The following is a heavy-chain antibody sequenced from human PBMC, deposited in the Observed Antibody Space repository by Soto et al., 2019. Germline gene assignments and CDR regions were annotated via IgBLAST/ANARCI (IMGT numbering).Heavy chain of an antibody. D-gene: IGHD1-1*01. V-gene: IGHV3-33*08. CDR1: GFTFSSNG. J-gene: IGHJ4*02. Sequence: GESLSLSCAVSGFTFSSNGMHWVRQAPGKGLGWVAVIWYDGSDRYYADSVKGRLTISSVNSKHTLYLQMYSLRAEDTAVYYCALSWYSYYFDLWGQGTLVTVSS. CDR2: IWYDGSDR. CDR3: ALSWYSYYFDL.